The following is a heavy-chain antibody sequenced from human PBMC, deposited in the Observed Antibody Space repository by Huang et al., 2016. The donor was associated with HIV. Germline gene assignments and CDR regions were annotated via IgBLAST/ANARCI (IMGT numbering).Heavy chain of an antibody. Sequence: EVELVESGGGLVKPGGSLRLSCAASGFAFSSYGMNWVRQAPGKGLESVAFIGRDSSYIYYADSVKGRVTISRDNAKSSIYLQLDSVRAEDTAVYYCAYQQWLVGGLNHWGQGTLVVVSS. J-gene: IGHJ5*02. CDR1: GFAFSSYG. V-gene: IGHV3-21*02. CDR2: IGRDSSYI. D-gene: IGHD6-19*01. CDR3: AYQQWLVGGLNH.